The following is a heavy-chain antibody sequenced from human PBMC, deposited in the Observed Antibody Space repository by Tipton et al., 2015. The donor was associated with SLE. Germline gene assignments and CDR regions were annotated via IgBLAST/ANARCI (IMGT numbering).Heavy chain of an antibody. CDR2: INSDGSST. J-gene: IGHJ4*02. Sequence: SLRLSCAASGFTFSSYWMHWVRQAPGKGLVWVSRINSDGSSTSYADSVKGRFTISRDNAKNTLYLQMNSLRAEDMAVYYCARDPRARTYYDSSGYGYYFDYWGQGTLVTVSS. CDR1: GFTFSSYW. V-gene: IGHV3-74*01. CDR3: ARDPRARTYYDSSGYGYYFDY. D-gene: IGHD3-22*01.